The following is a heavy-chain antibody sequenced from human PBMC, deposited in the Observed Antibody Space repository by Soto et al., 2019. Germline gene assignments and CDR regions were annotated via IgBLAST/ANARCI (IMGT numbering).Heavy chain of an antibody. Sequence: SETLSLTCIVSGASIRSGGYYWSWLRQSPGKGLEWIGHIYYTGSTFYSPSLKSRLTISLDTSKNQFSLDLRSVTAADTAMYYCARIEMASIKWGRGTLVTVSS. CDR2: IYYTGST. J-gene: IGHJ4*02. CDR3: ARIEMASIK. V-gene: IGHV4-31*03. CDR1: GASIRSGGYY.